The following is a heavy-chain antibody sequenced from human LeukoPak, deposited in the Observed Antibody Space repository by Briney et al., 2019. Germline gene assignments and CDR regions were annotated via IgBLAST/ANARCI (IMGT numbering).Heavy chain of an antibody. V-gene: IGHV1-69*13. Sequence: ASVKVSCKASGGTFSSYAISWVRQAPGQGLEWMGGIIPIFGTANYAQKFQGRVTITADESTSTAYMELSSLRSEDTAVYYCARDHGYYDSNGYPHYWGQGTLVTVSS. CDR2: IIPIFGTA. CDR3: ARDHGYYDSNGYPHY. J-gene: IGHJ4*02. D-gene: IGHD3-22*01. CDR1: GGTFSSYA.